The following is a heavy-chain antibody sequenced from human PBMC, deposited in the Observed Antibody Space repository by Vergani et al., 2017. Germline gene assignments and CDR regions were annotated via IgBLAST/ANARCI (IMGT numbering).Heavy chain of an antibody. CDR3: ARGKHSYYYYYMDV. Sequence: EVQLVESGGGLVQPGGSLRLSCAASGFTFSSYWMSWVRQAPGKGLEWVANIKQDGSEKYYVDSVKGRFTISRDNAKNSLYLQMNSLRAEDTAVYYCARGKHSYYYYYMDVWGKGTTVTVSS. V-gene: IGHV3-7*01. CDR1: GFTFSSYW. J-gene: IGHJ6*03. CDR2: IKQDGSEK.